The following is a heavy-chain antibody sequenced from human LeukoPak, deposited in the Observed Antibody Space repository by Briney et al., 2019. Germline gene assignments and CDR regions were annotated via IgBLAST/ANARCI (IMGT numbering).Heavy chain of an antibody. CDR3: ATVPTQVGDWFDP. V-gene: IGHV1-18*01. CDR1: GYTFTSYG. Sequence: ASVKVSCKASGYTFTSYGISWVRQAPGQGLEWMGWISAYNGNTNYAQKFQGRVTMTEDTSTDTAYMELSSLRSEDTAVYYCATVPTQVGDWFDPWGQGTLVTVSS. CDR2: ISAYNGNT. D-gene: IGHD1-26*01. J-gene: IGHJ5*02.